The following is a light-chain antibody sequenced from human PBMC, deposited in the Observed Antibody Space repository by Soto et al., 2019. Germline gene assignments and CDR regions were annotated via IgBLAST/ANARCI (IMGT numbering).Light chain of an antibody. CDR3: QHFDDSLA. CDR1: QSVDSST. CDR2: GES. Sequence: EIVLTQSPGTLSLSPGERATLSCRASQSVDSSTLAWYQQKPGQAPRRLISGESNRSTSIPDRVSGSGSGTDFTLAISRLEPEEFAVYYCQHFDDSLAFGGGTKVEIK. V-gene: IGKV3-20*01. J-gene: IGKJ4*01.